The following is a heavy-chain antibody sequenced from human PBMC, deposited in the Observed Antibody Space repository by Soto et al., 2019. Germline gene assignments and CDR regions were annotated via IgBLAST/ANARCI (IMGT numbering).Heavy chain of an antibody. J-gene: IGHJ2*01. D-gene: IGHD3-16*01. CDR3: AIEMRGTGWYYDL. CDR1: GFTYGSYW. Sequence: EGQLVESGGGWVQPGGSLRLSCAASGFTYGSYWMSWVRQAPGKGLEWVANIKTDGSEKYFVESVRGRFSISRDNAKKSLFLEMNGLRGEDTAVYYCAIEMRGTGWYYDLWGRGTLVTVS. V-gene: IGHV3-7*01. CDR2: IKTDGSEK.